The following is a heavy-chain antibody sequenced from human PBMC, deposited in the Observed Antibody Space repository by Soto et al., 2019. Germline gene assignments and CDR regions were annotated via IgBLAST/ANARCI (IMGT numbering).Heavy chain of an antibody. Sequence: GGSLRLSCAASGFTFSSYGMHWVRQAPGKGLEWVAVISYDGSNKYYADSVKGRFTISRDNSKNTLYLQMNSLRAEDTAVDYCATAYCGGDCYSGGAFDIWGQGTMVTVSS. D-gene: IGHD2-21*02. CDR3: ATAYCGGDCYSGGAFDI. V-gene: IGHV3-30*03. CDR2: ISYDGSNK. J-gene: IGHJ3*02. CDR1: GFTFSSYG.